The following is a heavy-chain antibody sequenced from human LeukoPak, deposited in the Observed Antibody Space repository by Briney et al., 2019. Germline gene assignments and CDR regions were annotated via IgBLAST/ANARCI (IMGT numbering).Heavy chain of an antibody. CDR2: VWYDGSRK. V-gene: IGHV3-33*03. J-gene: IGHJ4*02. D-gene: IGHD2-8*02. CDR3: VVLPVDPTYYSGARDSSVVDY. Sequence: GRSLRLACAAAGYTLSDDGINCVRRAPGKGLEWVAIVWYDGSRKHYADSVKGRFTISRDNSKNTLYLKMNSLRAEDTAVYYCVVLPVDPTYYSGARDSSVVDYWGQGVLVTVSS. CDR1: GYTLSDDG.